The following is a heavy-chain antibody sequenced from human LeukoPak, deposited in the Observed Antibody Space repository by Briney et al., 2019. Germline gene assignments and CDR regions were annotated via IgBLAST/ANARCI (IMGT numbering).Heavy chain of an antibody. Sequence: SETLSLTCTVSGGSISSYHWSWIRQPPGQGLEGIGYIFYSGSTNYNPSLKSRVTMSVDTSNKQFSLRLSSVTAADTALYYCGRLSARFCSGGTCYSNGAVDIWGQGTRVSVSS. CDR2: IFYSGST. D-gene: IGHD2-15*01. V-gene: IGHV4-59*08. J-gene: IGHJ3*02. CDR3: GRLSARFCSGGTCYSNGAVDI. CDR1: GGSISSYH.